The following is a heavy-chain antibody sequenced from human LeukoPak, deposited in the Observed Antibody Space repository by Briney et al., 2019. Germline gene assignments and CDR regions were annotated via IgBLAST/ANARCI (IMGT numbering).Heavy chain of an antibody. J-gene: IGHJ4*02. Sequence: GGSLRLSCAASGFTFSSYGMHWVRQAPGKGLEWVAVISYDGSNKYYADSVKGRFTISRDNSKNTLYLQMNSLRAEDTAVYYCAKSSGSYGDFDYWGQGTLVTVSS. CDR1: GFTFSSYG. CDR3: AKSSGSYGDFDY. D-gene: IGHD1-26*01. V-gene: IGHV3-30*18. CDR2: ISYDGSNK.